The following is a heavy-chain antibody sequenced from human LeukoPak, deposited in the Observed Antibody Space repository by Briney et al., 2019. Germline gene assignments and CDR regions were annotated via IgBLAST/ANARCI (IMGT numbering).Heavy chain of an antibody. D-gene: IGHD6-19*01. V-gene: IGHV3-7*01. CDR1: GFTFSSYW. Sequence: GGSLRLSCEASGFTFSSYWMGWVRQAPGKGPEWVANINPDGRDTYYVDSVEGRFTITRDNAKRSVSLQMNSLTVEETAVYHCVRWGVTAGMQDWGQGTLVTVSA. CDR3: VRWGVTAGMQD. J-gene: IGHJ4*02. CDR2: INPDGRDT.